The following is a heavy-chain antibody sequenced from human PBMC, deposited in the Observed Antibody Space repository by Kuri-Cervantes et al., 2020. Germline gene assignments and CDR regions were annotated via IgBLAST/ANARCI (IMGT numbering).Heavy chain of an antibody. CDR1: GFTFSSYA. J-gene: IGHJ4*02. Sequence: SLKISCAASGFTFSSYAMSWVRQAPGKGLEWVSGISWNSGSIGYADSVKGRFTISRDNAKNSPYLQMNSLRAEDTALYYCATLPQQLETDYWGQGTLVTVSS. CDR2: ISWNSGSI. V-gene: IGHV3-9*01. D-gene: IGHD6-13*01. CDR3: ATLPQQLETDY.